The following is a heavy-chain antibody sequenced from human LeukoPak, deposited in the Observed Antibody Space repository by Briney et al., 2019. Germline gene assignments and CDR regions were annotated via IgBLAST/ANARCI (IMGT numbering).Heavy chain of an antibody. Sequence: GASVKVSCKASEYTFTGYYMHWVRQAPGQGLEWMGWISANSVNTNFAQNFQGRVTMTTDTSTSTAYMELRSLRSDDTAVYHCARVLWNSGRWLDTWGQGTLVTVSS. CDR3: ARVLWNSGRWLDT. J-gene: IGHJ5*02. V-gene: IGHV1-18*04. CDR1: EYTFTGYY. D-gene: IGHD3-10*01. CDR2: ISANSVNT.